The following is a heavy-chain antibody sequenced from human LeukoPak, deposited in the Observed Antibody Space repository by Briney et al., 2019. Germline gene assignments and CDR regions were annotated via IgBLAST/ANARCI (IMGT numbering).Heavy chain of an antibody. J-gene: IGHJ4*02. CDR1: GFTFSSYA. Sequence: GGSLRLSCAASGFTFSSYAMSWVRQAPGKGLEWVSVIYSGGSTYYADSVKGRFTISRDNSKNTLYLQMNSLRAEDTAVYYCARYEGDGYNSDYFDYWGQGTLVTVSS. CDR3: ARYEGDGYNSDYFDY. D-gene: IGHD5-24*01. CDR2: IYSGGST. V-gene: IGHV3-66*01.